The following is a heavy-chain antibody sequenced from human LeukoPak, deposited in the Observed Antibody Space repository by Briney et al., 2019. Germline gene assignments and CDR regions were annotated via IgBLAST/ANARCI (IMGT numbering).Heavy chain of an antibody. CDR3: AGRGATKPWGFDY. V-gene: IGHV4-59*06. J-gene: IGHJ4*02. CDR1: GGSISSYY. Sequence: SSETLSLTCTVSGGSISSYYWSWIRQPPGKGLEWIGYIYYSGSTYYNPSLKSRVTISVDTSKNQFSLKLSSVTAADTAVYYCAGRGATKPWGFDYWGQGTLVTVSS. D-gene: IGHD1-26*01. CDR2: IYYSGST.